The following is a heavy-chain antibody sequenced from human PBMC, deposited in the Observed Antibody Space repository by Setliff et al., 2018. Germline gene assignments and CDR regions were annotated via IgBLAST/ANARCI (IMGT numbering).Heavy chain of an antibody. J-gene: IGHJ5*02. D-gene: IGHD3-10*01. V-gene: IGHV3-7*03. CDR3: AKDFGDGGWFDP. CDR2: INEDGSEK. Sequence: GGSLRLSCAASGFSFSTYWMTWVRQAPGRGLEWVANINEDGSEKHYVDSVKGRFTISRDNAKNSLSLQMNSLRADDTAVYYCAKDFGDGGWFDPWGQGTLVTVSS. CDR1: GFSFSTYW.